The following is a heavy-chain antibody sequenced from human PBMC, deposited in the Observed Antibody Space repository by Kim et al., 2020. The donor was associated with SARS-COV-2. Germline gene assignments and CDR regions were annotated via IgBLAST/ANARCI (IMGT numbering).Heavy chain of an antibody. CDR3: ARGDPIITHVDY. J-gene: IGHJ4*02. V-gene: IGHV4-59*09. Sequence: NYNPSLKSRVTISVDTSKNQFSLKLSSVTAADTAVYYCARGDPIITHVDYWGQGTLVTVSS. D-gene: IGHD3-22*01.